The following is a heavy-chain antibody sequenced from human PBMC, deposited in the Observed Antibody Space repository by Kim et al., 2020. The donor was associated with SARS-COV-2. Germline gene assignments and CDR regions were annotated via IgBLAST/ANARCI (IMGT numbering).Heavy chain of an antibody. D-gene: IGHD6-13*01. V-gene: IGHV3-23*01. CDR3: AKEGIAAAVPFDP. J-gene: IGHJ5*02. Sequence: YADSVKGRFTISRDNSKNTLYLQMNSLRAEDTAVYYCAKEGIAAAVPFDPWGQGTLVTVSS.